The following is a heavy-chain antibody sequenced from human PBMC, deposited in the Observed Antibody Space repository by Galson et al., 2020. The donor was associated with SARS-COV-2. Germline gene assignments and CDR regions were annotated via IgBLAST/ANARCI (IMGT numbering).Heavy chain of an antibody. V-gene: IGHV3-30*18. CDR2: ISYDGSNK. D-gene: IGHD6-13*01. Sequence: TGGSLRLSCAASGFTFSSYGMHWVRQAPGKGLEWVAVISYDGSNKYYADSVKGRFTISRDNSKNTLYLQMNSLRAEDTAVYYCAKADSSSWYGAFDIWGQGTMVTVSS. J-gene: IGHJ3*02. CDR1: GFTFSSYG. CDR3: AKADSSSWYGAFDI.